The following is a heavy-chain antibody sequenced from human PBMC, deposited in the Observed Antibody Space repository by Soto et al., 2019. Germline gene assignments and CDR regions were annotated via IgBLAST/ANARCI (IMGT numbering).Heavy chain of an antibody. CDR3: ARSVEGHFDY. V-gene: IGHV3-48*02. Sequence: EVQLEESGGDLVQRGGSLRLSCVASGFTFSVYSMNWVRQAPGKGLEWFSYITSDTKTIKYADSVKGRFTISRDNAENSVYLQMNSLRDEDTAVYYCARSVEGHFDYWGQGTVVTVSS. J-gene: IGHJ4*02. CDR2: ITSDTKTI. D-gene: IGHD6-19*01. CDR1: GFTFSVYS.